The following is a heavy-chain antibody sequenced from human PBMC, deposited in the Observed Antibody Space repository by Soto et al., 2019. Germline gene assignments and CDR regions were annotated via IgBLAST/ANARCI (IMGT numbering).Heavy chain of an antibody. CDR3: VRVTMVRGVLGGMDV. CDR1: GFSLSTSGVG. V-gene: IGHV2-5*02. D-gene: IGHD3-10*01. CDR2: IYWDDDK. J-gene: IGHJ6*02. Sequence: QITLKESGPTLVKPTQTLTLTCTFSGFSLSTSGVGVGWIRQPPGKALEWLALIYWDDDKRYSPSLKSRLTITKDTSKTQVVLTMTHMAPVDTATYSCVRVTMVRGVLGGMDVWGQGTTVTVSS.